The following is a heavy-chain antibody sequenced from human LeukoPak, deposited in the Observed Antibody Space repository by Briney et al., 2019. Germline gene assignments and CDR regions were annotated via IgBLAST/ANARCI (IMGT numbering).Heavy chain of an antibody. CDR2: IRSKAYGGTT. CDR1: GFTFGDYA. D-gene: IGHD6-6*01. Sequence: GGSLRLSCTASGFTFGDYAMSWVRQAPGKGLGWVGFIRSKAYGGTTEYAASVKGRFTISRDDSKSIAYLQMNSLKTEDTAVYYCTRESIAARFPYYYYYMDVWGKGTTVTVSS. J-gene: IGHJ6*03. CDR3: TRESIAARFPYYYYYMDV. V-gene: IGHV3-49*04.